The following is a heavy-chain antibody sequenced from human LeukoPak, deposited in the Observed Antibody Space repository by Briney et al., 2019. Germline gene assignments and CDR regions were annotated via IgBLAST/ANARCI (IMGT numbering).Heavy chain of an antibody. CDR3: ARLTRLNYYDSSGRDF. CDR1: GGSFSGYY. Sequence: MTSETLSLTCAVYGGSFSGYYWSWIRQPPGKGLEWIGEINHSGSTNYNPSLKSRVTISVDTSKNQFSLKLSSVTAADTAVYYCARLTRLNYYDSSGRDFWGQGTMVTVSS. CDR2: INHSGST. V-gene: IGHV4-34*01. D-gene: IGHD3-22*01. J-gene: IGHJ3*01.